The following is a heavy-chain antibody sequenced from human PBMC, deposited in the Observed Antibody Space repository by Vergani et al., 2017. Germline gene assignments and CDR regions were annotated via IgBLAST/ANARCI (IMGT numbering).Heavy chain of an antibody. V-gene: IGHV4-61*02. CDR2: VYRSGNT. D-gene: IGHD3/OR15-3a*01. Sequence: QVQLHESGPGLVKPSETLSLICSVSGVSMQSGSFYWTWIRQTAERRLEWIGRVYRSGNTNYNPSLNGRVTIFIDKSKNLLSLRLTSVTAADTAVYYCARRETRTDWFDPWGQGTLVTVSS. J-gene: IGHJ5*02. CDR3: ARRETRTDWFDP. CDR1: GVSMQSGSFY.